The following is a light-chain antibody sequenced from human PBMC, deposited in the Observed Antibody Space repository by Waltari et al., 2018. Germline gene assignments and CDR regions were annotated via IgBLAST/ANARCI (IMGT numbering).Light chain of an antibody. CDR1: QRVSSY. CDR2: DAS. J-gene: IGKJ4*01. Sequence: EIVLTQSPATLSLSPGARATLSCRASQRVSSYLAWYQQKPGQAPRLLIYDASNRATGIPARFSGSGSGTDFTLTISSLEPEDFAVYYCQQRSNWPLTFGGGTKVEIK. V-gene: IGKV3-11*01. CDR3: QQRSNWPLT.